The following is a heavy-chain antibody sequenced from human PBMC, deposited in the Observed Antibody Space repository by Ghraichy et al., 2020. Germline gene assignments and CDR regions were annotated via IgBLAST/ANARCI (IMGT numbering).Heavy chain of an antibody. D-gene: IGHD3-22*01. CDR3: ARSPAYYYDSSGFLFDY. Sequence: SETLSLTCTVSGGSVSSGSYYWSWIRQPPGKGLEWIGYIYYSGSTNYNPSLKSRVTISVDTSKNQFSLKLSSVTAADTAVYYCARSPAYYYDSSGFLFDYWGQGTLVTVSS. V-gene: IGHV4-61*01. J-gene: IGHJ4*02. CDR1: GGSVSSGSYY. CDR2: IYYSGST.